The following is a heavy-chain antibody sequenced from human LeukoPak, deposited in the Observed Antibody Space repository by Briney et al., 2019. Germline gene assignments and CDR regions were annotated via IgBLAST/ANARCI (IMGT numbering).Heavy chain of an antibody. CDR2: IIPIFGTA. CDR1: GGTFSSYA. D-gene: IGHD3-22*01. V-gene: IGHV1-69*05. Sequence: SVKVSCKASGGTFSSYAISWVRQAPGQGLEWMGGIIPIFGTANYAQKFQGRVTITTDESTSTAYMELSSLRSEDTAVYYCARRVPYSSGYYPNYYYYYMDVWGKGTTVTVSS. CDR3: ARRVPYSSGYYPNYYYYYMDV. J-gene: IGHJ6*03.